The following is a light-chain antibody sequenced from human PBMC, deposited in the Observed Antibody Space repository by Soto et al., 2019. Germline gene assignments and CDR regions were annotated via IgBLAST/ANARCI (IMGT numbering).Light chain of an antibody. CDR3: SSYTSSSTRV. J-gene: IGLJ2*01. Sequence: QSVLTQPASVSGSPGQSIIISCTGSSRDVGGSNYVSWYQQHPGKAPKLIIYDVSNRPSGVSNRFSGSKSGNTASLTISGLQAEDEADYYCSSYTSSSTRVFGGGTKLTVL. V-gene: IGLV2-14*03. CDR1: SRDVGGSNY. CDR2: DVS.